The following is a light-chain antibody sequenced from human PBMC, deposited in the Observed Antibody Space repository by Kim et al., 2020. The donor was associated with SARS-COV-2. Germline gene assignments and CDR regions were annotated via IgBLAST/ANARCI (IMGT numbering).Light chain of an antibody. CDR3: LQVYSYPYT. Sequence: QLTQSPSFLSASEGDRVTLTCRASQAISSHLAWCQQKPGKAPKLLIYAVSTLQTGVSPRFTGDRSGQDFTLTINSLQPEDSATYYCLQVYSYPYTFGPGTKLEI. V-gene: IGKV1-9*01. CDR1: QAISSH. CDR2: AVS. J-gene: IGKJ2*01.